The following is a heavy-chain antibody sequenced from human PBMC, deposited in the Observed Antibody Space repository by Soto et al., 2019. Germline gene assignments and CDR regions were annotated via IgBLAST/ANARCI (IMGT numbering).Heavy chain of an antibody. V-gene: IGHV1-8*01. D-gene: IGHD1-1*01. CDR2: MSPDSGST. J-gene: IGHJ3*01. CDR1: GYTFSTYD. CDR3: AHWDL. Sequence: QVQVVQSGAEVKKPGASVKVSCKASGYTFSTYDINWVRQAPGQGLEWMGWMSPDSGSTGYAPKFQDRITLTSDTSKSTAYMELSSLRSEDTALYYCAHWDLWGQGTMVTVSS.